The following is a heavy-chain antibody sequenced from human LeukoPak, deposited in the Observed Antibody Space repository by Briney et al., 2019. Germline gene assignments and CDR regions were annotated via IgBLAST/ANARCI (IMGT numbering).Heavy chain of an antibody. CDR1: GFTFSSYG. V-gene: IGHV3-30*03. Sequence: GGSLRLSCAASGFTFSSYGMHWVRQAPGKGLEWVAVISYDGSNKYYADSVKGRFTISRDNSKNTLYLQMNSLRAEDTAVYYCATYRQVLLPFESWGQGTLVTVSS. CDR2: ISYDGSNK. J-gene: IGHJ4*02. D-gene: IGHD5-18*01. CDR3: ATYRQVLLPFES.